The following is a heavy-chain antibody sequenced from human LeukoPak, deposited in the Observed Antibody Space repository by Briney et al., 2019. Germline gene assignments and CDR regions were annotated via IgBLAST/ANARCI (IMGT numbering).Heavy chain of an antibody. CDR3: ARPIYLPHFDY. CDR1: GGSISSGSYY. J-gene: IGHJ4*02. V-gene: IGHV4-61*02. CDR2: IYTSGST. D-gene: IGHD2-2*02. Sequence: PSQTLSLTCTVSGGSISSGSYYWSWIRQPAGKGLEWIGRIYTSGSTNYNPSLKSRVTISVDTSKNQFSLKLSSVTAADTAVYYCARPIYLPHFDYWGQGTLVTVSS.